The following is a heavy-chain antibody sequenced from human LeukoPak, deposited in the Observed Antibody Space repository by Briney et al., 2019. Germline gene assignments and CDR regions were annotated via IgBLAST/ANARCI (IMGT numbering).Heavy chain of an antibody. V-gene: IGHV3-7*01. CDR2: IKQDGSEK. D-gene: IGHD3-10*01. CDR3: AREDGIGGCPGH. J-gene: IGHJ4*02. CDR1: GFTLSSYW. Sequence: GGSLRLSCAASGFTLSSYWMSWVRQAPGKGLEWVANIKQDGSEKYYVDSVKGRFTISRDNAKNSLCLQMNSLRAEDTAVYYCAREDGIGGCPGHWGQGTLVTVSS.